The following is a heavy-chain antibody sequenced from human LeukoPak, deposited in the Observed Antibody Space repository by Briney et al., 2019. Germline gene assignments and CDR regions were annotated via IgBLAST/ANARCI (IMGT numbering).Heavy chain of an antibody. V-gene: IGHV3-30*18. CDR2: ISYDGSNK. Sequence: PGRSLRLSCAASGFTFSSYGMHWVRQAPGKGLEWVAVISYDGSNKYYADSVKGRFTISRDNSKNTLYLQMNSLRAEDTAVYYCAKDKMISSSPYYYMDVWGKGTTVTVSS. J-gene: IGHJ6*03. CDR1: GFTFSSYG. CDR3: AKDKMISSSPYYYMDV. D-gene: IGHD6-6*01.